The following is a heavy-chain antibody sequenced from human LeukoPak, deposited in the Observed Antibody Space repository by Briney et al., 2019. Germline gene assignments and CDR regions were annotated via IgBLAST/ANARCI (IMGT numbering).Heavy chain of an antibody. CDR2: ISAYDGNT. D-gene: IGHD3-22*01. J-gene: IGHJ6*03. CDR1: GYTFTNYG. CDR3: ARAFAGIPESCGYHKGYYYYYMDV. Sequence: ASVKVSCKASGYTFTNYGVSWVRQAPGQGLDWMGWISAYDGNTNYAQNLQGRVTLTTDTSMSTAYMDLRSLRSDDTAVYYCARAFAGIPESCGYHKGYYYYYMDVWGKGTTVTVSS. V-gene: IGHV1-18*01.